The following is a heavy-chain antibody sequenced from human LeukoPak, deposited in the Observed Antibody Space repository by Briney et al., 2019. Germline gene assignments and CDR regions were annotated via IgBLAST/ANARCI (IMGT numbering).Heavy chain of an antibody. V-gene: IGHV3-11*01. Sequence: GGSLRLSCAASGFTFSDYYMTWIRQAPGKGLEWVSYISSSGSTIYYADSVKGRFTISRDNAKNSLYLQMNSLRVEDTAVCYCARFNVDTTMDDAFDIWGQGTMVTVSS. D-gene: IGHD5-18*01. J-gene: IGHJ3*02. CDR2: ISSSGSTI. CDR3: ARFNVDTTMDDAFDI. CDR1: GFTFSDYY.